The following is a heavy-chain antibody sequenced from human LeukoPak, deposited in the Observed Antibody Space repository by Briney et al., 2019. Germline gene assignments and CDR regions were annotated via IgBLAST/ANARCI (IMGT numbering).Heavy chain of an antibody. J-gene: IGHJ4*02. CDR1: GGSFSGYY. V-gene: IGHV3-11*04. D-gene: IGHD3-22*01. CDR3: ARDGTYYYDSSGSPY. CDR2: ISSSGSTI. Sequence: LSLTCAVYGGSFSGYYWSWIRQAPGKGLEWVSYISSSGSTIYYADSVKGRFTISRDNAKNSLYLQMNSLRAEDTAVYYCARDGTYYYDSSGSPYWGQGTLVTVSS.